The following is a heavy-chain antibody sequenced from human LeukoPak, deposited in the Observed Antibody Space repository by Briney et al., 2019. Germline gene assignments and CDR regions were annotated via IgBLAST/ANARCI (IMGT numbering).Heavy chain of an antibody. J-gene: IGHJ4*02. CDR3: ARDSVYSGSSLDY. CDR2: IYYSGST. Sequence: SETLSLTCTVSGDSISSGGYSWSWIRQPPGKGLEWIGYIYYSGSTYYNPSLKSRVTISVDTSKNQFSLKLSSVTAADTAVYYCARDSVYSGSSLDYWGQGALVTVSS. D-gene: IGHD1-26*01. V-gene: IGHV4-30-4*07. CDR1: GDSISSGGYS.